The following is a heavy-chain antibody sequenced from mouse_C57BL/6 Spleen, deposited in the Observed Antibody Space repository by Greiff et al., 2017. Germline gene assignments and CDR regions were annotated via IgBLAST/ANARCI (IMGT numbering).Heavy chain of an antibody. V-gene: IGHV1-19*01. J-gene: IGHJ4*01. CDR3: ARYYGSSLYYAMDY. D-gene: IGHD1-1*01. Sequence: VQLKESGPVLVKPGASVKMSCKASGYTFPDYYMNWVKQSHGKSLEWIGVINPYNGGTSYNQKFKGKATLTVDKSSSTAYMELNSLTSEDSAVYYCARYYGSSLYYAMDYWGQGTSVTVSS. CDR2: INPYNGGT. CDR1: GYTFPDYY.